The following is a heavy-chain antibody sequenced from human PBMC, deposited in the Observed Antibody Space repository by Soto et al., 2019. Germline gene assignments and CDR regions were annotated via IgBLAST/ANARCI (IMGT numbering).Heavy chain of an antibody. V-gene: IGHV3-7*01. CDR2: IKQDGSEE. Sequence: EVQMVESGGGLVQPGGSLRLSCAASGFTFSRDWMSWVRQAPGKGLEWVANIKQDGSEEYYVDSVKGRFTISRDNTNNSLYLQMNSLRAEDTAVYYCAKIWSGYYMYWGQGALVTVSS. J-gene: IGHJ4*02. CDR3: AKIWSGYYMY. CDR1: GFTFSRDW. D-gene: IGHD3-3*01.